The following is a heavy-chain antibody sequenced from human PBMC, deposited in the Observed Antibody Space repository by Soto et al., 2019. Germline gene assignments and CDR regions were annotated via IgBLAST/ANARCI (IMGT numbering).Heavy chain of an antibody. D-gene: IGHD5-18*01. J-gene: IGHJ4*02. Sequence: QVQLVESGGGVVQPGRSLRLSCAASGFTFSSYAMHWVRQAPGKGLEWVAVISYDGSNKYYADSVKGRFTISRENSKNTLYLQMNSLRAEDTAVYYCARAVGYSYGCPDYWGQGTLVTVSS. CDR2: ISYDGSNK. V-gene: IGHV3-30-3*01. CDR3: ARAVGYSYGCPDY. CDR1: GFTFSSYA.